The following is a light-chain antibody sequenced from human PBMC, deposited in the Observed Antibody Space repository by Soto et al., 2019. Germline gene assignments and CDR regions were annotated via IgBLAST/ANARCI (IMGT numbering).Light chain of an antibody. Sequence: DIQMTQSPSTLSASVGDRVTITCRASQSISSWLAWYQQKPGKAPKLLIYDASTLQSGVPSRYSGSESGTEFTLTISSLQPEDFATYYCQQLNSYPFTFGQGTRLEIK. CDR2: DAS. CDR3: QQLNSYPFT. V-gene: IGKV1-5*01. CDR1: QSISSW. J-gene: IGKJ5*01.